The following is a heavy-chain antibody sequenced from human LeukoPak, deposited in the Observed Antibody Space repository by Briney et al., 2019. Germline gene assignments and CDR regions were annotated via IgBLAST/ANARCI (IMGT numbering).Heavy chain of an antibody. CDR3: AKDPSSQLLNGYYYHYMDV. CDR2: IRYDGSNK. Sequence: GGSLRLSCAASGFTFSSYGMHWVRQAPGKGLEWVAFIRYDGSNKYYADSVKGRFTISRDNSKNTLYLQMNSLRAEDTAVYYCAKDPSSQLLNGYYYHYMDVWGKGTTVTVSS. CDR1: GFTFSSYG. J-gene: IGHJ6*03. D-gene: IGHD2-2*01. V-gene: IGHV3-30*02.